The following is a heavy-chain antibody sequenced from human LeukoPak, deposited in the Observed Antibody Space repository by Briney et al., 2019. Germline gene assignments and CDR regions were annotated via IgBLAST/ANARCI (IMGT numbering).Heavy chain of an antibody. Sequence: GGSLSLSCAASGFTFSDTWRHWVRQAPGEGLVWVSRIRSGGSDTRYAESVKGRFTISRDNAKNTLYLQMNSRRAEETAMYYCARDWFHAIDYWGQGTLVSVS. CDR3: ARDWFHAIDY. CDR2: IRSGGSDT. D-gene: IGHD2/OR15-2a*01. CDR1: GFTFSDTW. J-gene: IGHJ4*02. V-gene: IGHV3-74*01.